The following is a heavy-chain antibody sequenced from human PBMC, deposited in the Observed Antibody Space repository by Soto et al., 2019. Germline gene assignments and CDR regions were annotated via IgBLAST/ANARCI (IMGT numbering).Heavy chain of an antibody. D-gene: IGHD2-2*01. CDR1: GFTFSSYA. J-gene: IGHJ6*02. CDR3: AREYCRGCSSTQSLGMDV. V-gene: IGHV3-30-3*01. Sequence: GGSLRLSCAASGFTFSSYAMHWVRQAPGKGLEWVAVISYDGSNKYYADSVKGRFTISRDNSKNTLYLQMNSLRAEDTAVYYCAREYCRGCSSTQSLGMDVWGQGTTVTVSS. CDR2: ISYDGSNK.